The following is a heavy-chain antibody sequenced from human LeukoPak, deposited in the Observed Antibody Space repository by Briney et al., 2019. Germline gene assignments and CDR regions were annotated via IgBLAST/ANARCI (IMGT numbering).Heavy chain of an antibody. CDR2: IYYSGST. V-gene: IGHV4-31*03. D-gene: IGHD6-13*01. J-gene: IGHJ1*01. CDR3: ARYSSSWYLDAEYFRH. Sequence: MPSQTLSLTCTVSGGSISSGGYYWSWIRQHPGKGLEWIGYIYYSGSTYYNPSLKSRVTISVDTSKNQFSLKLGSVTAADTAVYYCARYSSSWYLDAEYFRHWGQGTLVTVSS. CDR1: GGSISSGGYY.